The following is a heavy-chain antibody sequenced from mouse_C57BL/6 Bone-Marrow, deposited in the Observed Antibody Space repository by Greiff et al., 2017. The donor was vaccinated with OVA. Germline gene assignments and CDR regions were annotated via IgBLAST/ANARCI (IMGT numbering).Heavy chain of an antibody. CDR3: ARKELTGSWYFDV. V-gene: IGHV5-17*01. J-gene: IGHJ1*03. CDR1: GFTFSDYG. CDR2: ISSGSSTI. D-gene: IGHD4-1*01. Sequence: EVKLVESGGGLVKPGGSLKLSCAASGFTFSDYGMHWVRQAPEKGLEWVAYISSGSSTIYYADTVKGRFTTSRDNAKNTLFLQMTSLRSEDTAMYYCARKELTGSWYFDVWGTGTTVTVSS.